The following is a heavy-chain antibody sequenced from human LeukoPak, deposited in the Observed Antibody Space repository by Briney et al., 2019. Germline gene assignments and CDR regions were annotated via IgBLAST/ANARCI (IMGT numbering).Heavy chain of an antibody. CDR3: ARARRIAAADY. Sequence: SETLSLTCTVSGGSISSYYWSWLRQPPGKGLEGIGYIYYSGSTNYNPSLKSRVTISVDTSKNQCSLELSSVTAADTAVYYWARARRIAAADYWGEGTLVTVSS. J-gene: IGHJ4*02. D-gene: IGHD6-13*01. V-gene: IGHV4-59*01. CDR1: GGSISSYY. CDR2: IYYSGST.